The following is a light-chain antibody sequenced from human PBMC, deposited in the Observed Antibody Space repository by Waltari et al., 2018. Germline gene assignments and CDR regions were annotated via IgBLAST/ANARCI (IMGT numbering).Light chain of an antibody. CDR2: EVS. CDR3: SSYVGSNIVV. CDR1: SRDVGAYHY. V-gene: IGLV2-8*01. J-gene: IGLJ2*01. Sequence: QSALTQPPSASGSPGQSVTISCTGTSRDVGAYHYVSWYQQHPGKAPKLMIYEVSKRPSGVPARFSGSKSGNTASLTVSGLQAEDEADYSCSSYVGSNIVVFGGGTKLTVL.